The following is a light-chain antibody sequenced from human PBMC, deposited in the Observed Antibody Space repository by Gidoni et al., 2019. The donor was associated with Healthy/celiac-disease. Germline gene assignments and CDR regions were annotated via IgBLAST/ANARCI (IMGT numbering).Light chain of an antibody. CDR1: QDISNY. Sequence: EIQMSQSPSSLSASVGDRVTITGQASQDISNYLNWYQQNPGKAPKLLIYYASNLETGVPSRFSGSASGTDFTFTISRLQPEDIATYYCQQYDNLPPLTFGGAPKVEIK. J-gene: IGKJ4*01. V-gene: IGKV1-33*01. CDR2: YAS. CDR3: QQYDNLPPLT.